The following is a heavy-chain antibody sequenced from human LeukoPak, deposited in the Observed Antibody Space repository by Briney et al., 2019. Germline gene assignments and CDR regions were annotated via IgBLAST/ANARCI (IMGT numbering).Heavy chain of an antibody. CDR1: GYTFTGYY. CDR3: VRDPSEVGAL. J-gene: IGHJ4*02. V-gene: IGHV1-2*02. CDR2: INPNNGGT. Sequence: ASVKVSCKASGYTFTGYYMHWVRQAPGQGLEWTGWINPNNGGTNYAQRFQGRVTMTSDTSISTAYMELSRLRSDDTAVYYCVRDPSEVGALWGQGSLVTVSS. D-gene: IGHD1-26*01.